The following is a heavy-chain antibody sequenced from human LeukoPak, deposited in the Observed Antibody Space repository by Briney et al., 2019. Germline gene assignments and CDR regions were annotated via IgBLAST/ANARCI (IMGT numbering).Heavy chain of an antibody. J-gene: IGHJ3*02. V-gene: IGHV3-74*01. CDR1: GFTFSSYW. CDR2: INSDGSST. Sequence: SGGSLRLSCAASGFTFSSYWMHWVRQAPGKGLVWVSRINSDGSSTNYADSVKGRFTISRDNSKNTQYLQMNSLRAEDTAVYYCAKEDGRYSTWGAFDIWGQGTMVTVSS. CDR3: AKEDGRYSTWGAFDI. D-gene: IGHD1-26*01.